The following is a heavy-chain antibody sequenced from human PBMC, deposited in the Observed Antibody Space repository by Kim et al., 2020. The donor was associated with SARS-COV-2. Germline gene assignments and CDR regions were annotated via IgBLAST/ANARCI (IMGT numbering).Heavy chain of an antibody. D-gene: IGHD2-15*01. Sequence: GGSLRLSCAASGFIFSSYAMTCVRQAPGKGLEWVSGTSGSGGSTFYADSVKGRFSVSRDNSKNMLYLHMNSLRADDAAVYYCAKNLVVEASTWVAADYWGQGTLVTVSS. V-gene: IGHV3-23*01. J-gene: IGHJ4*02. CDR1: GFIFSSYA. CDR3: AKNLVVEASTWVAADY. CDR2: TSGSGGST.